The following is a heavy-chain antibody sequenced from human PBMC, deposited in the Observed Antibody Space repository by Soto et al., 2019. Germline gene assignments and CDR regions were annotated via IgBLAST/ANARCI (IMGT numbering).Heavy chain of an antibody. D-gene: IGHD2-2*01. Sequence: LSLTCTVSGGSISSGGYYWSWIRQHPGKGLEWIGYIYYSGTTYYNPSLKSRVTISVDTSKNQFSLKLSSVSAADTALYYCARCSLVVVPAPGFDPWGRGTLVTVSS. V-gene: IGHV4-31*03. CDR3: ARCSLVVVPAPGFDP. J-gene: IGHJ5*02. CDR2: IYYSGTT. CDR1: GGSISSGGYY.